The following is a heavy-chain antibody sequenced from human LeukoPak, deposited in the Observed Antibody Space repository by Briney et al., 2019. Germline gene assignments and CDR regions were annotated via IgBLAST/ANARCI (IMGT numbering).Heavy chain of an antibody. J-gene: IGHJ5*02. CDR1: GGSFCGYY. V-gene: IGHV4-34*01. CDR2: INHSGST. Sequence: PSETLSLTCAVYGGSFCGYYWSWIRQPPGKGLEWIGEINHSGSTNYNPSLKSRVTISVDTSKNQFSLKLSSVTAADTAVYYCARGPTLQRNPRTANWFDPWGQGTLVTVSS. CDR3: ARGPTLQRNPRTANWFDP. D-gene: IGHD4-11*01.